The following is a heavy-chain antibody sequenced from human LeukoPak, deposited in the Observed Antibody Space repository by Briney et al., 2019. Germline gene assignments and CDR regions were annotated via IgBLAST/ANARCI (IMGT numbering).Heavy chain of an antibody. Sequence: GGSLRLSCAASGFTFSSYAMSWVRQAPGKGLEWVSTISPSGGVTFYSDSVRGRFTISRDYSKDTLFLQMNSLRAEDTAVYYCARVLHKRNYDSSTYYGYWGQGTLVTVSS. CDR1: GFTFSSYA. J-gene: IGHJ4*02. CDR2: ISPSGGVT. V-gene: IGHV3-23*01. D-gene: IGHD3-22*01. CDR3: ARVLHKRNYDSSTYYGY.